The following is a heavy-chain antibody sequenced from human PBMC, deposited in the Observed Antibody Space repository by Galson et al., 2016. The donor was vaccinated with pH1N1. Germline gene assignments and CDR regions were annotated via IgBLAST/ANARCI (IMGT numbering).Heavy chain of an antibody. CDR1: GFTFDTFA. Sequence: SLRLSCAASGFTFDTFAMHWVRQNPGKGLEWVAFISYNGHDQSYANSVKGRFTVSRDNSKNTLYLQMNSLRPDDTALYYCAREDWSYAYTYYYGMDVWGQGTTVTVSS. CDR3: AREDWSYAYTYYYGMDV. J-gene: IGHJ6*02. CDR2: ISYNGHDQ. D-gene: IGHD3-16*01. V-gene: IGHV3-30*04.